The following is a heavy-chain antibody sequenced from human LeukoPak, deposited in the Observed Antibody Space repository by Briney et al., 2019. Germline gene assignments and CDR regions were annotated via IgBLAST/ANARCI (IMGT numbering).Heavy chain of an antibody. CDR3: AKEYYYGSGTYYNVDY. CDR2: ISGSGGRT. J-gene: IGHJ4*02. V-gene: IGHV3-23*01. D-gene: IGHD3-10*01. Sequence: PGRSLRLSCAASGFTFSNYAMSWVRQAPGKGLEWVSAISGSGGRTYYADSVKGRFTLSRDNSKNTLYLQMNSLRAEDTAVYYCAKEYYYGSGTYYNVDYWGQGTLVTVSS. CDR1: GFTFSNYA.